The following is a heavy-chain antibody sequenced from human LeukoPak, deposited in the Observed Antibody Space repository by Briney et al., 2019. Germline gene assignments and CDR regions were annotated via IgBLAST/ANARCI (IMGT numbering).Heavy chain of an antibody. J-gene: IGHJ3*02. D-gene: IGHD3-16*01. Sequence: NPSETLSLTCTVSGGSISSGGYYWSWIRQHPGKGLEWIGYIYYSGSTYYNPSLKSRVTISVDTSKNQFSLKLSSVTAADTAVYYCAAQHWGYNAFDIWGQGTMVTVSS. CDR2: IYYSGST. CDR3: AAQHWGYNAFDI. V-gene: IGHV4-31*03. CDR1: GGSISSGGYY.